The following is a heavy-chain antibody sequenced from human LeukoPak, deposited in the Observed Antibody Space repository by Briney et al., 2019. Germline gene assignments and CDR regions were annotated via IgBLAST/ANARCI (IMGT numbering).Heavy chain of an antibody. CDR1: GGSISSYY. D-gene: IGHD1-26*01. Sequence: SETLSLTCTVSGGSISSYYWSWIRQPAGKGLEWIGRIYISGSTNYNPSLKSRVTMSVDTSKNQFSLKLSSVTAADTAVYYCARGGGVGATFSASNHDDAFDIWGQGTMVTVSS. J-gene: IGHJ3*02. CDR3: ARGGGVGATFSASNHDDAFDI. CDR2: IYISGST. V-gene: IGHV4-4*07.